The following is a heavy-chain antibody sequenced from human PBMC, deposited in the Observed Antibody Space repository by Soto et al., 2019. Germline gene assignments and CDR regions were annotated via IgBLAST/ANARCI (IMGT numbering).Heavy chain of an antibody. V-gene: IGHV3-30*03. CDR1: GFAFSDYG. J-gene: IGHJ4*02. CDR3: XSWDGRXTTXFFSGPFDF. D-gene: IGHD1-26*01. Sequence: QVQLVESGGGVVQPGRSLRLSCAASGFAFSDYGMHWVRQAPGKGLEWVAVISYDGTNKYYAGSVKGRFTISRDNTKNXXYXXXXXLXXXXXXXXXXXSWDGRXTTXFFSGPFDFWGQGTLVTVSS. CDR2: ISYDGTNK.